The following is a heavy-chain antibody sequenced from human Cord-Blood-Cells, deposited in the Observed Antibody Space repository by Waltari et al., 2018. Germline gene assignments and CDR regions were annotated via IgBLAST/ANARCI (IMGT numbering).Heavy chain of an antibody. D-gene: IGHD6-13*01. CDR3: ARGRTFAAAADAFDI. V-gene: IGHV1-2*05. J-gene: IGHJ3*02. CDR2: INPNSGGT. CDR1: GYTFTGHY. Sequence: QVQLVQSGAEVKKPGASVTVSCKASGYTFTGHYMHWVGQAPRQGLEWMGRINPNSGGTNYAQKFQGRVTMTRDTSISTAYMELSRLRSDDTVVYYCARGRTFAAAADAFDIWGQGTMVTVSS.